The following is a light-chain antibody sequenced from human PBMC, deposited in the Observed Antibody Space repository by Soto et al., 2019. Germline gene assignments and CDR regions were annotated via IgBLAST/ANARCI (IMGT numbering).Light chain of an antibody. J-gene: IGKJ4*01. Sequence: EIVMAQSPATLSVSPGEGATLSCRASQTVYSNLAWYQQKPGQAPRLLIDDASTRATGIPARFSGSGSGTEVTLTISSLQSEDFAVYYCQQYNKWPLTFGGGTKVEIK. CDR3: QQYNKWPLT. CDR2: DAS. V-gene: IGKV3-15*01. CDR1: QTVYSN.